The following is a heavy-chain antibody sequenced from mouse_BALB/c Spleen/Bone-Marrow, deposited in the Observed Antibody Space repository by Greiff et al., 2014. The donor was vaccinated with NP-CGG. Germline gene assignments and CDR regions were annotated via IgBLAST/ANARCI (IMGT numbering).Heavy chain of an antibody. CDR3: ARYLGAYFDY. CDR2: IYYSGTI. J-gene: IGHJ2*01. V-gene: IGHV3-5*02. Sequence: VQLQQSGPGLVKPSQTVSLTCTVTGISITTGNYRWSWIRQFPGNKLEWIGYIYYSGTITYNPSLTSRTTITRDTSKNQFFLEMNSLTAEDTATYYCARYLGAYFDYWGQGTTPTVSS. D-gene: IGHD1-1*01. CDR1: GISITTGNYR.